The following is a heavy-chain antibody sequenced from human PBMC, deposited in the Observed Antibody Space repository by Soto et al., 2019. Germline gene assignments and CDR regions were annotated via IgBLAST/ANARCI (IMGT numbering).Heavy chain of an antibody. V-gene: IGHV3-23*01. CDR1: GFTFSSYG. J-gene: IGHJ4*02. CDR2: SSATGAGR. D-gene: IGHD1-7*01. Sequence: EVQLLESGGGLVQPGGSLTLSCAASGFTFSSYGMTWVRQAPGKGLEWVSFSSATGAGRYYADSVKGRFTISRDNSKNTLYLQISSLRADDTAVYYCAKDRRAGGNYGLYSDFWGQGALVIVSS. CDR3: AKDRRAGGNYGLYSDF.